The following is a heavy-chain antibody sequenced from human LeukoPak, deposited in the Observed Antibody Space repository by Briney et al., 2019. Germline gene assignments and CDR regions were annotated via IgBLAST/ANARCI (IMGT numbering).Heavy chain of an antibody. Sequence: GASVKVSCKASGGTFSSYAISWVRQAPGQGLEGMGRIIPILGIANYAQKFQGRVTITADKSTSTAYMELSSLRSEDTAVYYCARTPVVVPGGGYYYGMDVWGQETTVTVSS. J-gene: IGHJ6*02. V-gene: IGHV1-69*04. CDR3: ARTPVVVPGGGYYYGMDV. D-gene: IGHD2-2*01. CDR1: GGTFSSYA. CDR2: IIPILGIA.